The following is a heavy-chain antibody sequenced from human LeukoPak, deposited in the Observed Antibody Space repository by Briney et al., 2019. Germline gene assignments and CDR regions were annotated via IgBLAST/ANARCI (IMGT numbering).Heavy chain of an antibody. D-gene: IGHD3-3*01. J-gene: IGHJ4*02. CDR3: ARGKFGVVPDFDY. CDR2: IYYSGST. Sequence: PSETLSLTCTVSGGSISSYYWSWIRQPPGKGLEWIGYIYYSGSTNYNPSLKSRVTISVDTYKNQFSLKLSSVTAADTAVYYCARGKFGVVPDFDYWGQGTLVTVSS. CDR1: GGSISSYY. V-gene: IGHV4-59*01.